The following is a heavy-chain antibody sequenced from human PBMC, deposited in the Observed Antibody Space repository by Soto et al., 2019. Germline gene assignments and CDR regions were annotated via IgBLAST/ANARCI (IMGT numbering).Heavy chain of an antibody. D-gene: IGHD5-12*01. CDR1: GGSFSGYY. Sequence: SETLSLTCAVYGGSFSGYYWSWIRQPPGKGLEWIGEINHSGSTNYNPSLKSRVTISVDTSKNQFSLKLSSVTAADTAVYYCARGNIVATICGFDYWGQGTLVTVSS. CDR2: INHSGST. CDR3: ARGNIVATICGFDY. J-gene: IGHJ4*02. V-gene: IGHV4-34*01.